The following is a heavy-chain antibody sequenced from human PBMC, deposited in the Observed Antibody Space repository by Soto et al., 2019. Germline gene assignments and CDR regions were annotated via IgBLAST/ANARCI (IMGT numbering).Heavy chain of an antibody. CDR3: ARGSVDTAMVPDYYYYYGMDV. CDR2: ISYDGSNK. V-gene: IGHV3-30-3*01. J-gene: IGHJ6*02. D-gene: IGHD5-18*01. Sequence: GGSLRLSCAASGFTFSSYAMHWVRQAPGKGLEWVADISYDGSNKYYADSVKGRFTISRDNSKNTLYLQMNSLRAEDTAVYYCARGSVDTAMVPDYYYYYGMDVWGQGTTVTVSS. CDR1: GFTFSSYA.